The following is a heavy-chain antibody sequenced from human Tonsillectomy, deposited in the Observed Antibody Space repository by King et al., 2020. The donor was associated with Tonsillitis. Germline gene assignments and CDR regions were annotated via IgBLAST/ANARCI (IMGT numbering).Heavy chain of an antibody. J-gene: IGHJ5*01. Sequence: VQLVESGAEVKKPGGSLRISCKGSGYSFSNYWIVWVRQMPGKGLEWMGKINPSDSHPDYSPSFEGHVTISADKSINTAFLQWNSLEASDTAIYYCARIIMITFGGVIVGNWFDSWGQGTLVTVSS. V-gene: IGHV5-10-1*03. CDR3: ARIIMITFGGVIVGNWFDS. CDR2: INPSDSHP. CDR1: GYSFSNYW. D-gene: IGHD3-16*01.